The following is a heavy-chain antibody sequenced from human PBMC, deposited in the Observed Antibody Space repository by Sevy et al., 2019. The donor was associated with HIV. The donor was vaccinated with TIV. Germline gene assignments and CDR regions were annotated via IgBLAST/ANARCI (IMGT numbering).Heavy chain of an antibody. V-gene: IGHV4-59*01. Sequence: SETLSLTCTVSGDSISGYYWSWIRQPPGKGLEWIGYFYYSRSTNYNPSLKSRVTISVATSKNQVSLKVSSVTTADTAVYYCARAYSEYYYGMDVWGQGTTVTVSS. J-gene: IGHJ6*02. D-gene: IGHD4-4*01. CDR1: GDSISGYY. CDR2: FYYSRST. CDR3: ARAYSEYYYGMDV.